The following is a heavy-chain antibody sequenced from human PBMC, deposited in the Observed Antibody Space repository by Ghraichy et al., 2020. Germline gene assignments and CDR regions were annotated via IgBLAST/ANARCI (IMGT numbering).Heavy chain of an antibody. CDR1: GGSISSSSYY. Sequence: SETLSLTCTVSGGSISSSSYYWGWIRQPPGKGLEWIGSIYYSGSTYYNPSLKSRVTISVDTSKNQFSLKLSSVTAADTAVYYCARDRYSNHLPNWFDPWGQGTLVTVSS. CDR2: IYYSGST. D-gene: IGHD4-11*01. V-gene: IGHV4-39*07. CDR3: ARDRYSNHLPNWFDP. J-gene: IGHJ5*02.